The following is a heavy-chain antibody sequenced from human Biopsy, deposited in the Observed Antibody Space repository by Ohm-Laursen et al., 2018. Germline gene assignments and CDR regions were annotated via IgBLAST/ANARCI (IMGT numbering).Heavy chain of an antibody. D-gene: IGHD2-2*01. V-gene: IGHV3-74*01. CDR3: AREGYCSRTSCYPDY. Sequence: SLRLSCAASGFIFDDYAMHWVRQAPGKGLVWVSRINRDGSSTTYADSVKGRFTISRDSAKNTLYLQMNSLRAEDTAVYYCAREGYCSRTSCYPDYWGQGTLVTVSS. CDR2: INRDGSST. J-gene: IGHJ4*02. CDR1: GFIFDDYA.